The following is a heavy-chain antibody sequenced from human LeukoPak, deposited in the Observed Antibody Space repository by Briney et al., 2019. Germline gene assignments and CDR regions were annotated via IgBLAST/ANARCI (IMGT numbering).Heavy chain of an antibody. CDR3: ARQGRYYYDSSGKGSGYFDY. D-gene: IGHD3-22*01. Sequence: PSETLFLTCTVSGGSISSSSYYWGWIRQPPGKGLEWIGSIYYSGSTYYNPSLKSRVTISVDTSKNQFSLKLSSVTAADTAVYYCARQGRYYYDSSGKGSGYFDYWGQGTLVTVSS. J-gene: IGHJ4*02. V-gene: IGHV4-39*01. CDR2: IYYSGST. CDR1: GGSISSSSYY.